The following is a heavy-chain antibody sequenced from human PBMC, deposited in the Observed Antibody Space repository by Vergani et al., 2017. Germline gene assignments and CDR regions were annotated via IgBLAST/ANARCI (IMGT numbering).Heavy chain of an antibody. Sequence: QVQLVESGGGVVQPGRSLRLSCAASGFTFSSYGMHWVRQAPGKGLEWVAVISYDGSNKYYADSVKGRFTISRANSKNTLYLQMNSLRAEDTAVYYCAKGDCDWGVAMRVFDYWGQGTLGTVSS. CDR1: GFTFSSYG. CDR3: AKGDCDWGVAMRVFDY. CDR2: ISYDGSNK. J-gene: IGHJ4*02. V-gene: IGHV3-30*18. D-gene: IGHD3-9*01.